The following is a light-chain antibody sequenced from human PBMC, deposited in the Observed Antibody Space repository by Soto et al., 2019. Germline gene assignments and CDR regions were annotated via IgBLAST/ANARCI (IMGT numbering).Light chain of an antibody. J-gene: IGLJ2*01. CDR2: EGS. V-gene: IGLV2-23*01. CDR3: CSYAGTRLV. Sequence: QSALTQPASVSGSPGQSITISCTGTSSDVGSYDVVSWYQQFPGKAPKLIIYEGSERPSGVSNRFSGSKSGNSASVTISGLQAEDEAEYYCCSYAGTRLVFGGGTKLTVL. CDR1: SSDVGSYDV.